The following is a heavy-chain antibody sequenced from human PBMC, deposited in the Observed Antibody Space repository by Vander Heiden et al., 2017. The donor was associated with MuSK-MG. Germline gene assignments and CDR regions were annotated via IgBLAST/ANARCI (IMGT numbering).Heavy chain of an antibody. CDR3: AREYCSSTTCYAESFDP. D-gene: IGHD2-2*01. Sequence: QVQLQESGPGLVKPSQTLSLTCTVSGGSSRSISRGSFHRRWMRQPAGKGLERIGRIFTSGGTNYNPSLKSRVSMSVDTSKNQFSLKLSSVTAADTAVYYCAREYCSSTTCYAESFDPWGQGTLVTVSS. V-gene: IGHV4-61*02. CDR1: GGSSRSISRGSFH. CDR2: IFTSGGT. J-gene: IGHJ5*02.